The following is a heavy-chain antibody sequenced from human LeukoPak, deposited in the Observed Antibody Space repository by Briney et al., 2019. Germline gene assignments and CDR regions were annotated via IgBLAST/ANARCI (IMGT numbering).Heavy chain of an antibody. D-gene: IGHD3-22*01. V-gene: IGHV4-59*01. CDR2: IYYSGST. CDR3: ARNYYDSSGYSHYFDY. J-gene: IGHJ4*02. CDR1: GXSISSYY. Sequence: PSETLSLTCTVSGXSISSYYWSWIRQPPGKGQEWIGYIYYSGSTNYNPSLKSRVTISVDTSKNQFSLKLSSVTAADTAVYYCARNYYDSSGYSHYFDYWGQGTVVTVSS.